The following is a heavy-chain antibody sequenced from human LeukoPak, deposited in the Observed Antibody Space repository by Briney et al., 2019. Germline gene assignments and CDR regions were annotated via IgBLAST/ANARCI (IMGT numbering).Heavy chain of an antibody. CDR1: GYIFNNYG. D-gene: IGHD7-27*01. CDR3: AKIADAHWGPFDL. V-gene: IGHV1-18*01. CDR2: VSAYTGNT. J-gene: IGHJ2*01. Sequence: ASVKVSCKASGYIFNNYGIGWVRQAPGQGLEWMGWVSAYTGNTDYPKKFQGRVTMTTDTSTTTAYMDLRSLRSDDTAVYYCAKIADAHWGPFDLWGRSTLVTVSS.